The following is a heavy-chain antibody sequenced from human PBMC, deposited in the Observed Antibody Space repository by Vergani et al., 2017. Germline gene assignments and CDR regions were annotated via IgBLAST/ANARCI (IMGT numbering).Heavy chain of an antibody. V-gene: IGHV4-34*01. CDR2: INHSGST. CDR3: ARGARPGFTYLQH. CDR1: GGSFSGYY. D-gene: IGHD6-6*01. Sequence: QVQLQQWGAGLLKPSETLSLTCAVYGGSFSGYYWSWIRQPPGKGLEWIGEINHSGSTNYNPSLKSRVTISVDTSKNQFSLKLSSVTAADTAVYYCARGARPGFTYLQHWGQGTLVTVSS. J-gene: IGHJ1*01.